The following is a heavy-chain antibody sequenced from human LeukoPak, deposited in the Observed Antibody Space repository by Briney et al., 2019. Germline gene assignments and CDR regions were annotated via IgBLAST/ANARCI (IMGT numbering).Heavy chain of an antibody. CDR3: ARGKVVAGTPGQNSWDH. D-gene: IGHD6-19*01. V-gene: IGHV4-4*07. J-gene: IGHJ4*02. CDR2: IYTSGTT. Sequence: KASETLSLTCTVSGGSISNYYWNWIRQPAGKGLEWIGRIYTSGTTNYNPSLKSRVSMSVDTSKNQFSLKLSSVTAADTAVYYCARGKVVAGTPGQNSWDHWGQGTLVTVSS. CDR1: GGSISNYY.